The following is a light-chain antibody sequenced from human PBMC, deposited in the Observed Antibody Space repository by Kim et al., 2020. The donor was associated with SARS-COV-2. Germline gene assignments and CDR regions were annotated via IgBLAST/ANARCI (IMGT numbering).Light chain of an antibody. V-gene: IGLV1-47*01. Sequence: GPRVTVSCSGGSSNIGSNYVYWYQQLPGTAPKLLIYRNSQRPSGVPDRFSGSKSGTSASLAISGLRSEDEADYYCAAWDDSLSESLFGGGTQLTVL. CDR1: SSNIGSNY. CDR3: AAWDDSLSESL. CDR2: RNS. J-gene: IGLJ3*02.